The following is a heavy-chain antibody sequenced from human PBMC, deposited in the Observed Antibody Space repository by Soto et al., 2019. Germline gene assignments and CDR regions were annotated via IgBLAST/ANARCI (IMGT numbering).Heavy chain of an antibody. V-gene: IGHV1-69*06. J-gene: IGHJ6*02. CDR1: GGTFSSYA. D-gene: IGHD2-2*01. CDR3: ARAPTSYCSSTSCYHLYYYYYGMDV. Sequence: SVKVSFKASGGTFSSYAISWVRQAPGQGLEWMGGIIPIFGTANYAQKFQGRVTITADKSTSTAYMELSSLRSEDTAVYYCARAPTSYCSSTSCYHLYYYYYGMDVWGQGTTVTVSS. CDR2: IIPIFGTA.